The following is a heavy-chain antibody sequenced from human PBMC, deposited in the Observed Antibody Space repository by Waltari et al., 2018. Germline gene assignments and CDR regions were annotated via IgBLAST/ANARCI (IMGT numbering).Heavy chain of an antibody. Sequence: EVQLVQSGAEVKKPGATVKISCKASGYTFTDYYIHWVPQAPGKGREGMGRVDPEDGETIYAEKFQGRVPITADTSTDTAYMELSSLRSEDTAVYYCATVSNSWYRNYFDYWGQGTLVTVSS. J-gene: IGHJ4*02. CDR2: VDPEDGET. D-gene: IGHD6-13*01. CDR1: GYTFTDYY. CDR3: ATVSNSWYRNYFDY. V-gene: IGHV1-69-2*01.